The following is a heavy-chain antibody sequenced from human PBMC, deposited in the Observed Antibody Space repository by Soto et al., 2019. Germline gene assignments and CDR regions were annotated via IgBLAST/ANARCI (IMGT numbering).Heavy chain of an antibody. J-gene: IGHJ6*02. CDR1: GGSISSYY. Sequence: QVQLQESGPGLVKPSETLSLTCTVSGGSISSYYWSWIRQPPGKGLEWIGYIYYSGSTNYNPSLRSRVTISVDTSKNQFSLKLSSVTAADTAVYYCARVVPYCSGGSCSVLSRYYYGMDVWGQGTTVTVSS. CDR3: ARVVPYCSGGSCSVLSRYYYGMDV. CDR2: IYYSGST. D-gene: IGHD2-15*01. V-gene: IGHV4-59*01.